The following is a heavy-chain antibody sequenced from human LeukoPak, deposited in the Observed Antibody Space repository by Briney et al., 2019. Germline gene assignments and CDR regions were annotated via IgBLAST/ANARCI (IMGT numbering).Heavy chain of an antibody. CDR2: ISGSGGST. V-gene: IGHV3-23*01. CDR1: GFTFSTYA. D-gene: IGHD2-2*01. CDR3: AKGRVPAPIAAFDI. J-gene: IGHJ3*02. Sequence: GGSLRLSCAASGFTFSTYAMSWVRQAPGKGLEWVSGISGSGGSTYYADSVKGRFTISRDNSKNKLYLQMNSLRAEDRAVYYCAKGRVPAPIAAFDIWGQGTMVCVPS.